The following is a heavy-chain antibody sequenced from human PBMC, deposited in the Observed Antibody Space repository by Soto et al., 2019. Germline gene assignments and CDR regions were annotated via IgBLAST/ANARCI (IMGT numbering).Heavy chain of an antibody. CDR1: GFTFSNAW. V-gene: IGHV3-15*01. Sequence: GGSLRLSCAASGFTFSNAWMSWVRQAPGKGLEWVGRIKSKTDGGTTDYAAPVKGRFTISRDDSKNTLYLQMNSLKTEDTAVYYCTTDGPNKEGGFDYWGQGTLVTVSS. D-gene: IGHD2-8*01. CDR2: IKSKTDGGTT. J-gene: IGHJ4*02. CDR3: TTDGPNKEGGFDY.